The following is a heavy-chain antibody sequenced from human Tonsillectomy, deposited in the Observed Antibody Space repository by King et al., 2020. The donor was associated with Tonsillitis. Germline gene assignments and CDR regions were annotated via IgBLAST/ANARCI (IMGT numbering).Heavy chain of an antibody. CDR1: GGSISSTYYY. D-gene: IGHD6-13*01. V-gene: IGHV4-39*01. Sequence: QLQESGPGLVKPSGTLSLSCTVSGGSISSTYYYWGWIRQPPGKGLEWIGSISYSGSTHYNPSLKSRVTISVDTSKNQFSLKLSSVTAADTAVYYCASLGSSNFYYFDYWGQGTLVTVSS. CDR3: ASLGSSNFYYFDY. J-gene: IGHJ4*02. CDR2: ISYSGST.